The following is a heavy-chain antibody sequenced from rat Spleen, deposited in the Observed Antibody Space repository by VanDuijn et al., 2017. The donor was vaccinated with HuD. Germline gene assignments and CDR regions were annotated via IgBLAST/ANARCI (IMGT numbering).Heavy chain of an antibody. V-gene: IGHV2-32*01. CDR3: ARGSGLLLPYWYFDF. CDR1: GFSLTSYH. CDR2: IWGDGST. D-gene: IGHD1-6*01. Sequence: QVQLKESGPGLVQPSQTLSLTCTVSGFSLTSYHVSWVRQPPGKGLEWMGVIWGDGSTAYNSALKSRRSISRDTSKSQVFLKMSSLKTEDTATYYCARGSGLLLPYWYFDFWGPGTMVTVSS. J-gene: IGHJ1*01.